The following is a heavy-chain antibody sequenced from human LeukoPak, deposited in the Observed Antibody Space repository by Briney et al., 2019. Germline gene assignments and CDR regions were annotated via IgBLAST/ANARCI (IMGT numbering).Heavy chain of an antibody. V-gene: IGHV4-39*07. CDR2: IYYSGST. J-gene: IGHJ5*02. D-gene: IGHD3/OR15-3a*01. CDR1: GGSISSSSYY. Sequence: SETLSLTCTVSGGSISSSSYYWGWIRQPPGKGLEWIGSIYYSGSTYYNPSLKSRVTISVDTSKNQFSLKLSSVTAADTAVYYCARWAPSDSFDPWGQGTLVTVSS. CDR3: ARWAPSDSFDP.